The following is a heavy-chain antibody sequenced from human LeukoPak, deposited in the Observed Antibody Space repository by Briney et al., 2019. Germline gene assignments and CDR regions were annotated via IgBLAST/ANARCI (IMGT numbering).Heavy chain of an antibody. CDR3: AKGDYYDSSGYLDY. J-gene: IGHJ4*02. V-gene: IGHV3-23*01. D-gene: IGHD3-22*01. CDR2: ISGSGGST. Sequence: PGGSLRLSCAASGFTFSSYAMSWVRQAPGKGLEWVSAISGSGGSTYYADSVKGRFTISRDNSKNTLYLQMNRLRAEDTAVYYCAKGDYYDSSGYLDYWGQGTLVTVSS. CDR1: GFTFSSYA.